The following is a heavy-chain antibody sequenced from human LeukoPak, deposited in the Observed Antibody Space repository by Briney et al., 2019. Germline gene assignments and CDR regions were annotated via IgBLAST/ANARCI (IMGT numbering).Heavy chain of an antibody. J-gene: IGHJ3*02. CDR1: GFTFDDYA. Sequence: PGGSLRLSCAASGFTFDDYAMHWVRRAPGKGLEWVSGISWNSGSIGYADSVKGRFTISRDNAKNSLYLQMNSLRAKDTAMYYCARDDYYGSGSYWGAFDIWGQGTMVTVSS. CDR3: ARDDYYGSGSYWGAFDI. V-gene: IGHV3-9*01. D-gene: IGHD3-10*01. CDR2: ISWNSGSI.